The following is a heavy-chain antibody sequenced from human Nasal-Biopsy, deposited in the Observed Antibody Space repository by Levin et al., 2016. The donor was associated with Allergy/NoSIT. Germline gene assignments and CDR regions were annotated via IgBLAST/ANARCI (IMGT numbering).Heavy chain of an antibody. CDR1: GFSLRTRGVG. D-gene: IGHD4-23*01. Sequence: SGPTLVKPTQDVTLTCTFSGFSLRTRGVGVVWIRQPPGKALEWLALMSWNDDERYRPSLKSRLTLTKDTSKNQVVLTMTNMDPGDTATYFCARHYGGTQVDFWGQGILVTVSS. J-gene: IGHJ4*02. CDR2: MSWNDDE. CDR3: ARHYGGTQVDF. V-gene: IGHV2-5*01.